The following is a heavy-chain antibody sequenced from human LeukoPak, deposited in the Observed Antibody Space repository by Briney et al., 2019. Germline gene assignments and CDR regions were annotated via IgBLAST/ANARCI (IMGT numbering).Heavy chain of an antibody. CDR3: ATDRAYYYGSGSYWCFDY. V-gene: IGHV1-24*01. J-gene: IGHJ4*02. D-gene: IGHD3-10*01. Sequence: GASVKVSCKVSGYTLTELSMHWVRQAPGKGLEWMGGFDPEDGETIYVQKFQGRVTMTEDTSTDTAYMELSSLRSEDTAVYYCATDRAYYYGSGSYWCFDYWGQGTLVTVSS. CDR1: GYTLTELS. CDR2: FDPEDGET.